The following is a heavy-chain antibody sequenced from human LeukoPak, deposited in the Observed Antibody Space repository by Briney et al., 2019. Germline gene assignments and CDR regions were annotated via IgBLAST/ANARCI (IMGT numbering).Heavy chain of an antibody. CDR2: MNPNSGNT. J-gene: IGHJ5*02. V-gene: IGHV1-8*01. Sequence: ASVKVSCKASGYTFTSYDINWERQATGQGLEWMGWMNPNSGNTGYAQKFQGRVTMTRNTSISTAYMELSSLRSEDTAVYYCARGVGVVVVPDGWFDPWGQGTLVTVSS. CDR1: GYTFTSYD. D-gene: IGHD2-2*01. CDR3: ARGVGVVVVPDGWFDP.